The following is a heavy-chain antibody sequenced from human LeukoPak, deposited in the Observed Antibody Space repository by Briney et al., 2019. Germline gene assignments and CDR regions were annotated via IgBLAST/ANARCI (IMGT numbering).Heavy chain of an antibody. V-gene: IGHV4-34*01. Sequence: PSETLSLTCAVYGGSFSGYYWSWIRQPPGKGLEWIGEIDHSGSTNYDPSLKSRVTISVDTSKNQFSLKLSSVTAADTAVYYCARVTYSSSWYPFDYWGQGTLVTVSS. D-gene: IGHD6-13*01. CDR2: IDHSGST. CDR1: GGSFSGYY. CDR3: ARVTYSSSWYPFDY. J-gene: IGHJ4*02.